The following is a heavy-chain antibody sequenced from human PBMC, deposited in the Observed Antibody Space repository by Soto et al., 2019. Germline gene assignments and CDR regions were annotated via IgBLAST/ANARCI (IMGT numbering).Heavy chain of an antibody. CDR1: GGSFSDYY. CDR2: INHSGST. CDR3: ARGPYSSGWYYDY. Sequence: SETLSLTCAVYGGSFSDYYWSWIRQPPGKGLEWIGEINHSGSTNYNPSLKSRVTISLDTSKNQFSLKMSSVTAADTAVYYCARGPYSSGWYYDYWGQGTLVTVSS. J-gene: IGHJ4*02. V-gene: IGHV4-34*01. D-gene: IGHD6-19*01.